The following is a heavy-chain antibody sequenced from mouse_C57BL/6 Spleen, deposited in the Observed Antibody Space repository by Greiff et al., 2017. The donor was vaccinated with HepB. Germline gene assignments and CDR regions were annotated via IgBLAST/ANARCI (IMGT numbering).Heavy chain of an antibody. CDR1: GYTFTDYY. V-gene: IGHV1-26*01. D-gene: IGHD1-1*01. CDR2: INPNNGGT. Sequence: EVQLQQSGPELVKPGASVKISCKASGYTFTDYYMNWVKQSHGKSLEWIGDINPNNGGTSYNQKFKGKATLTVDKSSSTAYMELRSLTSEDSAVYYCAGKEAYYGSSYYAMDYWGQGTSVTVSS. J-gene: IGHJ4*01. CDR3: AGKEAYYGSSYYAMDY.